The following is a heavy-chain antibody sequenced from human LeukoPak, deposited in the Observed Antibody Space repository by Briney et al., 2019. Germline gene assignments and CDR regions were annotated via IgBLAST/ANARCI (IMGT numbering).Heavy chain of an antibody. D-gene: IGHD5-18*01. V-gene: IGHV4-34*01. CDR3: ARGGHSYGFSY. J-gene: IGHJ4*02. Sequence: SETLSLTCAVYGGSFSGYYRSWIGQPPGKGLEWLGEINHSGSTNYNPSLKSRVTISVDTSKNQFSLKLSSVTAADTAVYYCARGGHSYGFSYWGQGTLVTVSS. CDR2: INHSGST. CDR1: GGSFSGYY.